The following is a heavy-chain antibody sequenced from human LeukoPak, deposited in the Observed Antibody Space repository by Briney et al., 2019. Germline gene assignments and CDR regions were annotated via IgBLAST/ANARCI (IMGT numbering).Heavy chain of an antibody. CDR2: MNPNSGST. CDR3: ARVKRGYSNYALGY. CDR1: GYTFTSYD. D-gene: IGHD4-11*01. J-gene: IGHJ4*02. V-gene: IGHV1-8*01. Sequence: ASVTVSCKASGYTFTSYDINWVRQAAGQGLEWMGWMNPNSGSTGYAQKFQGRVTMTRNTSISTAYMELSSLRSEDTAVYYCARVKRGYSNYALGYWGQGTLVTVSS.